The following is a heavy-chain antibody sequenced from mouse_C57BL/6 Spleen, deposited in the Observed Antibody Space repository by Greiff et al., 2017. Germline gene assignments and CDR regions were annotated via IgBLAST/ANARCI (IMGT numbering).Heavy chain of an antibody. V-gene: IGHV1-54*01. D-gene: IGHD1-1*01. CDR3: ARYGPYYGSSYHAMDY. J-gene: IGHJ4*01. Sequence: QVQLQQSGAELVRPGTSVKVSCKASGYAFTNYLIEWVKQRPGQGLEWIGVINPGSGGTNYNEKFKGKATLTADKSSSTAYMQLSSLTSEDSAVYFCARYGPYYGSSYHAMDYWGQGTSVTVSS. CDR2: INPGSGGT. CDR1: GYAFTNYL.